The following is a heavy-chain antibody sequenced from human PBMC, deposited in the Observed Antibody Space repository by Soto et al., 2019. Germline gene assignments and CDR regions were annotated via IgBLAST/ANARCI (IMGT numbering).Heavy chain of an antibody. CDR1: GYTFTGYY. CDR3: ARSKRGITMVRGVIRDWFDP. CDR2: INPNSGGT. J-gene: IGHJ5*02. D-gene: IGHD3-10*01. Sequence: QVQLVQSGAGVKKPGASVKVSCKASGYTFTGYYMHWVRQAPGQGLEWMGWINPNSGGTNYAQKVQGRVTMTRDTSISAAYMELSRLRSDDTAVYYCARSKRGITMVRGVIRDWFDPWGQGTLVTVSS. V-gene: IGHV1-2*02.